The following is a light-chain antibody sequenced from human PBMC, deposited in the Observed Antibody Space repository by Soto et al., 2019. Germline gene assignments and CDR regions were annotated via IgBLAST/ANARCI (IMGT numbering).Light chain of an antibody. Sequence: DIQMTQSPSTLSASVGDRVTITCRASQSISSWLAWYQQKPGKAPKVLIYKASSLESGVPSRFSGSGSGTEFILTISSLQPDDFATYYCQQYNSYPTFGQGTKVDIK. V-gene: IGKV1-5*03. CDR1: QSISSW. CDR3: QQYNSYPT. J-gene: IGKJ1*01. CDR2: KAS.